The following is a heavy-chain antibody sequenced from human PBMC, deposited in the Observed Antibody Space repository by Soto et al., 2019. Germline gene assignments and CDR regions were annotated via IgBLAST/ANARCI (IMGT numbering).Heavy chain of an antibody. CDR2: INPNSGGT. V-gene: IGHV1-2*02. Sequence: ASVKVSCKASGYTFTGYYMHWVRQAPGQGLEWMGWINPNSGGTTYAQKFQGRVTMTRDTSISTAYLELSRLRSDDTAVYYCARGSGYSSNLFDYWGQGPLVTVSS. CDR3: ARGSGYSSNLFDY. CDR1: GYTFTGYY. J-gene: IGHJ4*02. D-gene: IGHD5-12*01.